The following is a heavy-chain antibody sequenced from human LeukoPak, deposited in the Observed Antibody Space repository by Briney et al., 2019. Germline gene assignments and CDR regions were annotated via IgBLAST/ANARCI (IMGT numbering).Heavy chain of an antibody. Sequence: PGGSLILSCAASGFTFSSYAMSWVRQAPGKGLEWVSTISGSGGSIYYADSVKGRFTISRDNSKNTLYLQMNSLRAEDTAVYYCAKEILVTYCDYVPTWGFDYWGQGTLVTVSS. J-gene: IGHJ4*02. V-gene: IGHV3-23*01. CDR2: ISGSGGSI. D-gene: IGHD7-27*01. CDR1: GFTFSSYA. CDR3: AKEILVTYCDYVPTWGFDY.